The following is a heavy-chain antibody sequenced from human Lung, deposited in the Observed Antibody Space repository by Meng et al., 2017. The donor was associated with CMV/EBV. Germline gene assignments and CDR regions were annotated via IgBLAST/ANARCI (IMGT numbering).Heavy chain of an antibody. D-gene: IGHD3-3*01. CDR1: GYTFTGYY. CDR3: ASYYDFWSGYYHFDY. Sequence: ASVKVSCKASGYTFTGYYMHWVRQAPGQGLEWMGWINPNSGGTNYAQKFQGRVTMTRDTSISTAYMELSRLRSDDTAVYYCASYYDFWSGYYHFDYWGQGTLVXVSS. J-gene: IGHJ4*02. V-gene: IGHV1-2*02. CDR2: INPNSGGT.